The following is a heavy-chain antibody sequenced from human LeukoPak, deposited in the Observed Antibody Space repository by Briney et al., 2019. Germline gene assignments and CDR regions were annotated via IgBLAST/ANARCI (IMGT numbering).Heavy chain of an antibody. CDR3: ARDRGYGGNSGYFDY. V-gene: IGHV1-69*13. CDR1: GGTFSSYA. CDR2: IIPIFGTA. J-gene: IGHJ4*02. Sequence: ASVTVSCTASGGTFSSYAISWVRQAPGQGLEWMGGIIPIFGTANYAQKFQGRVTITADESTGTAYMELSSLRSEDTAVYYCARDRGYGGNSGYFDYWGQGTLVTVSS. D-gene: IGHD4-23*01.